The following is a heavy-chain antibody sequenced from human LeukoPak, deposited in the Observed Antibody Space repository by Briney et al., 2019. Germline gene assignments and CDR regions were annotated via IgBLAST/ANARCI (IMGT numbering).Heavy chain of an antibody. V-gene: IGHV2-70*11. Sequence: ESGPALVKPTQTLTLTCTFSGFSLTTSEMCVSWIRQPPGKALEWLARVDWDDDKYYSTSLKTRLTISKVTSKNQGVLTMTNMDPVDTATYYCARIRGLTTPSASPYGMDVWGHGTTVTVSS. CDR2: VDWDDDK. J-gene: IGHJ6*02. CDR1: GFSLTTSEMC. CDR3: ARIRGLTTPSASPYGMDV. D-gene: IGHD1-14*01.